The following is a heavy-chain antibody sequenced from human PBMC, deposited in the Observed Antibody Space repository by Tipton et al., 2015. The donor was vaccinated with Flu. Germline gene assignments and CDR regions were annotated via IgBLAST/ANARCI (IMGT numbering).Heavy chain of an antibody. V-gene: IGHV4-34*01. D-gene: IGHD2-8*01. Sequence: TLSLTCAVYGGSFSGYYWSWIRQPPGKGLEWIGEINHSGSTNYNPSLKSRVTISVDTSKNQFSLKLSSVTAADTAVYYCARGPLMVYAYWGQGTLVTGSS. J-gene: IGHJ4*02. CDR2: INHSGST. CDR3: ARGPLMVYAY. CDR1: GGSFSGYY.